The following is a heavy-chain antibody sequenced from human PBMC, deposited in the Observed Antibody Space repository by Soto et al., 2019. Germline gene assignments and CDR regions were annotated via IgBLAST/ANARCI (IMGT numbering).Heavy chain of an antibody. V-gene: IGHV3-21*01. CDR3: ARESEDLTSNFDY. CDR2: ISSTTNYI. Sequence: VGSLRLSCAASGFTFTRYSMNWVRQAPGKGLEWVSSISSTTNYIYYADSMKGRFTVSRDNAKNSVYLEMNSLSAEDTAVYYCARESEDLTSNFDYWGQGTLVTVSS. J-gene: IGHJ4*02. CDR1: GFTFTRYS.